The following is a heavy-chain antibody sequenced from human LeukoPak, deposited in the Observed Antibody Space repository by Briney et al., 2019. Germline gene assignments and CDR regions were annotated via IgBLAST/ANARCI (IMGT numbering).Heavy chain of an antibody. CDR3: ARGHSGSYYRAFDI. V-gene: IGHV4-39*07. CDR1: GGSISSSSYY. Sequence: SETLSLTCTVSGGSISSSSYYWGWIRQPPGKGLEWIGSIYYSGSTYYNPSLKSRVTISVDTSKNQFSLKLSSVTAADTAVYYCARGHSGSYYRAFDIWGQGTMVTVSS. D-gene: IGHD1-26*01. CDR2: IYYSGST. J-gene: IGHJ3*02.